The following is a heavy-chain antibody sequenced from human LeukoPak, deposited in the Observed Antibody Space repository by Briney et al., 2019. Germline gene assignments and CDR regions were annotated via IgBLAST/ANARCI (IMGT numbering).Heavy chain of an antibody. CDR2: INPNSGGT. J-gene: IGHJ3*02. Sequence: ASVTVSCTASVYTFTVYYMHWVRQAPGQGLEWMGWINPNSGGTNYAKKFQGRVTMTRDTSIRTAYMELSRLRSDDTAVYYCAHPTPFDAFDIWGQGTMVTVSS. CDR3: AHPTPFDAFDI. CDR1: VYTFTVYY. V-gene: IGHV1-2*02.